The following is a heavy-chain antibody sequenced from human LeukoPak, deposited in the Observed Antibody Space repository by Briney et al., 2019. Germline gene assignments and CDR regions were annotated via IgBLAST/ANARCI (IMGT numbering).Heavy chain of an antibody. D-gene: IGHD6-19*01. CDR2: ISSRSSYS. Sequence: PGGSLRLSCAASGFTFSSYSMNWVRQAPGKGLEWVSSISSRSSYSYYADSVKGRFTISRDNAKNSLYLQMNSLRAEDTAVYYCARDTVAAFHYFDYWGQGTLVTVSS. CDR1: GFTFSSYS. V-gene: IGHV3-21*01. CDR3: ARDTVAAFHYFDY. J-gene: IGHJ4*02.